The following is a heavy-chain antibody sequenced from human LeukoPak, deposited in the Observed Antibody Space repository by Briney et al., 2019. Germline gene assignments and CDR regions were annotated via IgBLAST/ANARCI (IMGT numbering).Heavy chain of an antibody. CDR1: GGSISSGGYS. D-gene: IGHD4-23*01. V-gene: IGHV4-30-2*01. CDR2: IYHSGRT. CDR3: ASRGGNAYDY. J-gene: IGHJ4*02. Sequence: KPAGTLSLTCAVSGGSISSGGYSWSWIRQPPGKGLEWIVYIYHSGRTYYNPSLKSRVTISVDRSQNPFSLKLSSVTAADTAVYYCASRGGNAYDYWGQGTLVSVST.